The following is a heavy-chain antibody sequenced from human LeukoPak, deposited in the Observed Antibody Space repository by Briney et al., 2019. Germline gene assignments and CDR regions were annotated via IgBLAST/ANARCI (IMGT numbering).Heavy chain of an antibody. CDR1: GFTFDDYA. D-gene: IGHD5-18*01. J-gene: IGHJ4*02. Sequence: PGGSLRLSYAASGFTFDDYAMHWVPQAPGKGLEWVSGISWNSGSIGYADSVKGRFTISRDNAKNSLYLQMNSLRAEDTALYYCAKGVDTAMVTTFDYWGQGTLVTVSS. CDR3: AKGVDTAMVTTFDY. CDR2: ISWNSGSI. V-gene: IGHV3-9*01.